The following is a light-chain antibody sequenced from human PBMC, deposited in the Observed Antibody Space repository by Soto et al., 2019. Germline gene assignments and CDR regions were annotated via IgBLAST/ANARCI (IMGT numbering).Light chain of an antibody. CDR1: QSVSSDY. Sequence: ENVLTQSPGTLSLSPGERATLSCRASQSVSSDYLAWYQQKPGQAPRLLIHDASSRATGIPDKFSGSGSGTDFTLTISRLEPEDFAVYYCQQYGGSPRTFGQGTKV. CDR2: DAS. V-gene: IGKV3-20*01. J-gene: IGKJ1*01. CDR3: QQYGGSPRT.